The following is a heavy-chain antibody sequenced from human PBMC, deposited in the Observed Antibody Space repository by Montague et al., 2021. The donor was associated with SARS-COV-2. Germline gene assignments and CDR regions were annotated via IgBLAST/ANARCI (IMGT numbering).Heavy chain of an antibody. CDR1: GFTLSNYG. CDR3: GGDPGDTDTFDS. Sequence: SLRLSCAASGFTLSNYGVHWVRQAPGKGLEWVSCIRNGGSTTHHADSVKGRFTISRDNSDNMLYLQMDSLRADDAGVYYCGGDPGDTDTFDSWGQGTQVTVSA. J-gene: IGHJ4*02. D-gene: IGHD7-27*01. V-gene: IGHV3-33*01. CDR2: IRNGGSTT.